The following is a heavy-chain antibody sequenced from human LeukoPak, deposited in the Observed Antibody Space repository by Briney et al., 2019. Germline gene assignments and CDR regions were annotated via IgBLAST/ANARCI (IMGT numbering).Heavy chain of an antibody. Sequence: GGSLRLSCAVSGFTFTDTYMTWIRQAPGKGLESLSYISPSGTDISYADSVKGRFTISRDNAENSLYLQMHSLRAEDTAIYYCVRDLYARLRLGEPPGYWGQGTLVTVSS. J-gene: IGHJ4*02. V-gene: IGHV3-11*04. CDR3: VRDLYARLRLGEPPGY. CDR2: ISPSGTDI. D-gene: IGHD3-16*01. CDR1: GFTFTDTY.